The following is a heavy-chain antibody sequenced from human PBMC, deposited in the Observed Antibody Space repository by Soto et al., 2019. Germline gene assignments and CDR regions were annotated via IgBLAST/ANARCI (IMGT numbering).Heavy chain of an antibody. V-gene: IGHV4-31*03. J-gene: IGHJ5*02. CDR3: ARIGGGSVDH. CDR1: GGSISSGGYN. D-gene: IGHD3-16*01. CDR2: IYYSGTT. Sequence: QVQLQESGPGLVKPAQTLSLTCTFSGGSISSGGYNWSWIRQYPGKGLEWLGDIYYSGTTYYNPCLKSRVTIAIDTSKTQFSLNLGSVTAADTAVDFCARIGGGSVDHWGRGTLVIVSS.